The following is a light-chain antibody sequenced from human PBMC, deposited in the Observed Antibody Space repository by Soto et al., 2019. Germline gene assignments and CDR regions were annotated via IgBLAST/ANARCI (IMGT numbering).Light chain of an antibody. CDR3: QQRSTWPLT. Sequence: EIVLTQSPATLSLSPGERATLSCRASQSVSSFFAWYQQKPGQAPRLLIYDASNRATGIPARFSGSGSGTDFTLAISSLEPEDFAGYYCQQRSTWPLTFGGGTRGEIK. V-gene: IGKV3-11*01. CDR1: QSVSSF. J-gene: IGKJ4*01. CDR2: DAS.